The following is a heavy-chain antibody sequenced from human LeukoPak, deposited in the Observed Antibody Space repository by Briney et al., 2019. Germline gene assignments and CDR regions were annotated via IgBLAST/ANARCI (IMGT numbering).Heavy chain of an antibody. V-gene: IGHV1-2*06. CDR1: GYTFTGYY. Sequence: ASVKVSCKASGYTFTGYYMHWVRQAPGQGLEWMGRINPNSGGTNYAQKFQGRGTMTRDTSISTAYMELSRLRSDDTAVYYCAREMLGYCSGGSCAFDPWGQGTLVTVSS. CDR3: AREMLGYCSGGSCAFDP. D-gene: IGHD2-15*01. J-gene: IGHJ5*02. CDR2: INPNSGGT.